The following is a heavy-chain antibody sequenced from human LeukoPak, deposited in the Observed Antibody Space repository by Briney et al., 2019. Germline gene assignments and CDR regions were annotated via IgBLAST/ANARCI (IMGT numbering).Heavy chain of an antibody. V-gene: IGHV3-7*01. Sequence: GGSLRLSCAASGFTFSSYWMSWVRQAPGKGVEWVANVKQDGSEKYYVDSVKGRFTISRDNTKNSLYLQMNSLRAEDTAVYYCARDGYSSSSVLRYWGQGTLVTVSS. J-gene: IGHJ4*02. D-gene: IGHD6-6*01. CDR3: ARDGYSSSSVLRY. CDR2: VKQDGSEK. CDR1: GFTFSSYW.